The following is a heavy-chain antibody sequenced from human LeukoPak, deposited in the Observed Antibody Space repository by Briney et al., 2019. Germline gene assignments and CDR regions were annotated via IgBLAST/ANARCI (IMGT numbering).Heavy chain of an antibody. D-gene: IGHD5-24*01. Sequence: GGSLRLSCAASGFTFSSYAMHWVRQAPGKGLEWVAVISYDGSNKYYADSVKGRFTISRDNSKNTLYLQMNSLRAEDTAVYYCAKDWDGYNLYWGQGTLVTVSS. CDR1: GFTFSSYA. V-gene: IGHV3-30*04. CDR3: AKDWDGYNLY. CDR2: ISYDGSNK. J-gene: IGHJ4*02.